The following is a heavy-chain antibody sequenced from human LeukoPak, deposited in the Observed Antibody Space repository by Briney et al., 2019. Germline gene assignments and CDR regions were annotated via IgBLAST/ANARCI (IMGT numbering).Heavy chain of an antibody. D-gene: IGHD1-26*01. CDR1: GFTFSSYS. CDR2: VSSSSSYI. Sequence: GGSLRLSCAASGFTFSSYSMNWVRQAPGKGLEWVSSVSSSSSYIYYADSVKGRFTISRDNAKNSLYLQVNSLRAEDTAVYYCARGIVGATSPGYWGQGTLVTVS. J-gene: IGHJ4*02. V-gene: IGHV3-21*01. CDR3: ARGIVGATSPGY.